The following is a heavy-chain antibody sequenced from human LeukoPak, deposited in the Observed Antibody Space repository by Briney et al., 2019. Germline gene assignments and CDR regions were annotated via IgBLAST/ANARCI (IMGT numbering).Heavy chain of an antibody. D-gene: IGHD3-3*01. V-gene: IGHV4-34*01. J-gene: IGHJ6*02. CDR2: TNHSGST. Sequence: SEALSLTCAVYGGSFSGYYWSWIRQPPGKGLEWIGETNHSGSTNYNPSLKSRVTISVDTSKNQFSLKLSSVTAAGTAVYYCARGRRNYDFWSGYSASTYGMDVWGQGTTVTVSS. CDR1: GGSFSGYY. CDR3: ARGRRNYDFWSGYSASTYGMDV.